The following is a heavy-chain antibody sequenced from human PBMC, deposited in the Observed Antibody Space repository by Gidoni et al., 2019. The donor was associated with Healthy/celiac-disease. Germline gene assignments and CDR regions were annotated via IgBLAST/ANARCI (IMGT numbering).Heavy chain of an antibody. CDR2: NNPNSGGT. J-gene: IGHJ4*02. Sequence: QVQLVQSGAEVKKPGASVKVSCKASGYTFTGYYMHWVRQAPGQGLEWMGWNNPNSGGTNYAQKFQGWVTMTRDTSISTAYMELSRLRSDDTAVYYCARAHSVIAVAGPGGGYDYWGQGTLVTVSS. CDR1: GYTFTGYY. V-gene: IGHV1-2*04. CDR3: ARAHSVIAVAGPGGGYDY. D-gene: IGHD6-19*01.